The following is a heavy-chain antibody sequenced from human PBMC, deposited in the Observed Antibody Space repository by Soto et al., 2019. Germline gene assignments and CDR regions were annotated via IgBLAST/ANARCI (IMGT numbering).Heavy chain of an antibody. Sequence: QITLKESGPTLVKPTQTLTLTCTFSGFSLSTSGVGVGWIRQPAGKALEWLVLIYWDDDKRYSPSLNSRLTITKDTSKNQVVLTMTNMDPVDTATYYCTHAMLYCTGGSCTTWFDYWGQGTLVTVSS. D-gene: IGHD2-15*01. CDR2: IYWDDDK. J-gene: IGHJ4*02. V-gene: IGHV2-5*02. CDR1: GFSLSTSGVG. CDR3: THAMLYCTGGSCTTWFDY.